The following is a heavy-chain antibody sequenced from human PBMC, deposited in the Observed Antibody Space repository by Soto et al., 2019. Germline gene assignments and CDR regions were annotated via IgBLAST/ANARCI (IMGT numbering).Heavy chain of an antibody. Sequence: SVKVSCKASGGTFSSYAISWVRQAPGQGLEWMRGIIPIFGTANYAQKFQGRVTITADESTSTAYMELSSLRSEDTAVYYCASRADYYGSGSYDPFGYYYYYGMDVWGQGTTVTVSS. J-gene: IGHJ6*02. CDR3: ASRADYYGSGSYDPFGYYYYYGMDV. V-gene: IGHV1-69*13. CDR1: GGTFSSYA. D-gene: IGHD3-10*01. CDR2: IIPIFGTA.